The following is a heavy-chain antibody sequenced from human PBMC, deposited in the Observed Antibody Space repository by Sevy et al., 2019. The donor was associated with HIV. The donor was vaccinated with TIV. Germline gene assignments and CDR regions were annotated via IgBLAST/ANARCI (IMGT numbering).Heavy chain of an antibody. CDR2: IYYSGST. D-gene: IGHD3-22*01. CDR3: ARGYYDSSGYYGSWLYYYYGMDV. J-gene: IGHJ6*02. Sequence: SETLSLTYTVSGGSISSSSYYWGWIRQPPGKGLEWIGSIYYSGSTYYNPSLKSRVTISVDTSKNQFSLKLSSVTAADTAVYYCARGYYDSSGYYGSWLYYYYGMDVWGQGTTVTVSS. CDR1: GGSISSSSYY. V-gene: IGHV4-39*01.